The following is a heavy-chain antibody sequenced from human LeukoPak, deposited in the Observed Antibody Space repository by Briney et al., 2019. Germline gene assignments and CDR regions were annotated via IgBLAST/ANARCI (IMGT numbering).Heavy chain of an antibody. D-gene: IGHD6-13*01. CDR1: GYRFTIFW. V-gene: IGHV5-51*01. J-gene: IGHJ4*02. CDR2: IYRGDSGT. Sequence: GGSLPTSCKGSGYRFTIFWIGWVRPMPAKGLEWMGLIYRGDSGTRYIWSFQGQVTISADKSISTAYLQWSSRKASDTAMYYCARQDSSSWYVGDYWGQGTLVTVSS. CDR3: ARQDSSSWYVGDY.